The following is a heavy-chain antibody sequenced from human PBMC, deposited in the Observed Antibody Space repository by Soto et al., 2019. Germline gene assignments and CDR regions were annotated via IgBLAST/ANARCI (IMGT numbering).Heavy chain of an antibody. CDR3: VTVLPHANSWFDY. J-gene: IGHJ4*02. CDR2: TSYDGNNK. Sequence: GGSLRLSCTGSGFTFGNYGMHWVRQAPGKGLEWVASTSYDGNNKYYADSLKGRFTISRDNSKKMLYLQLNSLKSEDTGVYYCVTVLPHANSWFDYWGQGTPVTVSS. D-gene: IGHD2-2*01. V-gene: IGHV3-30*03. CDR1: GFTFGNYG.